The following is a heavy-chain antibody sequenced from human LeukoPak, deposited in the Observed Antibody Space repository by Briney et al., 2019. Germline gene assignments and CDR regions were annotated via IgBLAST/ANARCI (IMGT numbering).Heavy chain of an antibody. CDR1: GFTFSSYW. D-gene: IGHD2-2*01. V-gene: IGHV3-74*01. CDR2: INSDGSST. Sequence: PGGSLRLSCAASGFTFSSYWMHWVRQAPGKGLVWVSRINSDGSSTSYADSVKGRFTISRVNSKNTLYLQMNSLNAEDTAVYYCAKDEVVPGYYYTDVWGRGTTVTISS. J-gene: IGHJ6*03. CDR3: AKDEVVPGYYYTDV.